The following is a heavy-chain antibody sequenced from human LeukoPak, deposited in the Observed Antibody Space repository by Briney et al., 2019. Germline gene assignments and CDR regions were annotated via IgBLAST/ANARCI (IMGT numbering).Heavy chain of an antibody. V-gene: IGHV4-34*01. Sequence: SETLSLTCAVYGGSFSGYYWSWIRQPPGKGLEWIGEINHSGSTNYNPSLKSRVTISVDTSKNQFSLKLSSVTAADTAVYYCARARGYSYGCFDYWGQGTLVSVSS. J-gene: IGHJ4*02. D-gene: IGHD5-18*01. CDR2: INHSGST. CDR1: GGSFSGYY. CDR3: ARARGYSYGCFDY.